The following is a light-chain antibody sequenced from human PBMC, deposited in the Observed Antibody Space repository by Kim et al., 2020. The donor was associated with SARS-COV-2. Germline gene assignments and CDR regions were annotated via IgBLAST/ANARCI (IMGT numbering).Light chain of an antibody. CDR1: VLAKKY. Sequence: SVSPGKTARLTCSGDVLAKKYARWFQQKPGQAPVLVIYKDSERPSGIPERFSGSSSGTTVTLTISGAQVEDEADYYCYSAADNAYVFGTGTKVTVL. V-gene: IGLV3-27*01. J-gene: IGLJ1*01. CDR2: KDS. CDR3: YSAADNAYV.